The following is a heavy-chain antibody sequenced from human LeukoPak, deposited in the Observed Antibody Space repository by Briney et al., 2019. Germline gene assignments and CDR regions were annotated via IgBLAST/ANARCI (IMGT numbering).Heavy chain of an antibody. CDR2: VGGSASGT. V-gene: IGHV3-23*01. Sequence: GGSLRLSCAASGFIFSSYTMSWVRQAPGKGLEWVSTVGGSASGTFYADSVKGRFTISRDNSKNTLYLQTNSLRAEDTAVYYCAKGGDGRYYSRADYWGQGTLVTVSS. CDR1: GFIFSSYT. CDR3: AKGGDGRYYSRADY. J-gene: IGHJ4*02. D-gene: IGHD2-21*01.